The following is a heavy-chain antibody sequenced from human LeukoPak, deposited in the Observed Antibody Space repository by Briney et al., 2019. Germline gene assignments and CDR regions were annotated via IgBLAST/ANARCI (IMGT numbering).Heavy chain of an antibody. V-gene: IGHV4-59*01. D-gene: IGHD5-18*01. CDR1: GGSISSYY. Sequence: SETLSLTCTVSGGSISSYYWSRIRQPPGKGLEWIGYIYYSGSTNYNPSLKSRVTISVDTSKNQFSLKLSSVTAADTAVYYCARGYSYGFGGFIDYWGQGTLVTVSS. CDR3: ARGYSYGFGGFIDY. CDR2: IYYSGST. J-gene: IGHJ4*02.